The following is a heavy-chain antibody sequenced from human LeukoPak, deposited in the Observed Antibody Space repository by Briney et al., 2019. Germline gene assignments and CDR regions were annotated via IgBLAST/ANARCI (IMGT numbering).Heavy chain of an antibody. V-gene: IGHV3-23*01. CDR1: GFIFSNYA. J-gene: IGHJ4*02. CDR2: ISNSGDAT. D-gene: IGHD1-1*01. Sequence: GGSLRLSCAGSGFIFSNYAMSWVRQAPGQGLEWVSTISNSGDATLYADAVKGRFTISRDNSKNTLYLQMYSLRAEDTAIYYCAKAPPYTEYFDYWGQGTLLTVSS. CDR3: AKAPPYTEYFDY.